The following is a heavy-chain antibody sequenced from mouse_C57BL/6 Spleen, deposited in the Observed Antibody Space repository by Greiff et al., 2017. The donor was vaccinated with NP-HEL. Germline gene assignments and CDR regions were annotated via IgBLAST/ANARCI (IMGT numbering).Heavy chain of an antibody. CDR3: GRYYYGSNYAMDY. CDR2: IHPNSGST. CDR1: GYTFTSYW. Sequence: QVQLQQPGAELVKPGASVKLSCKASGYTFTSYWMHWVKQRPGQGLEWIGMIHPNSGSTNYNEKFKSKATLTVDKSSSTAYMQLSSLTSEDSAVYYCGRYYYGSNYAMDYWGQGTSVTVSS. V-gene: IGHV1-64*01. D-gene: IGHD1-1*01. J-gene: IGHJ4*01.